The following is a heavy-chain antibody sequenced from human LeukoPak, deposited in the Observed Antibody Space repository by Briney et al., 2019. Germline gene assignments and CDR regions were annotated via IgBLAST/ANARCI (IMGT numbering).Heavy chain of an antibody. D-gene: IGHD6-25*01. CDR1: GFTFRSYW. CDR3: ARGYSSGSRIDY. J-gene: IGHJ4*02. V-gene: IGHV3-74*01. Sequence: GGSLRLSCAASGFTFRSYWMHWVRQAPGKGLVWVSRINSDGSSTAYADSVKGRITISGDNAKNTVYLQMKSLRAEDTAVYYCARGYSSGSRIDYWGQGTLVTVSS. CDR2: INSDGSST.